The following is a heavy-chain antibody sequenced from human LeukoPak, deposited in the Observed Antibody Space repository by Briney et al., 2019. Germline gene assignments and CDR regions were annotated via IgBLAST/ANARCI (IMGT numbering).Heavy chain of an antibody. CDR1: GGSFSDCY. D-gene: IGHD6-13*01. CDR2: INHSGST. CDR3: ARATPTRKQQLEFDP. J-gene: IGHJ5*02. V-gene: IGHV4-34*01. Sequence: SETLSLTCAVYGGSFSDCYWSWIRQPPGKGLEWIGEINHSGSTNYNPSLKSRVTISVDTSKNQFSLKLSSVTAADTTVYYCARATPTRKQQLEFDPWGQGTLVTVSS.